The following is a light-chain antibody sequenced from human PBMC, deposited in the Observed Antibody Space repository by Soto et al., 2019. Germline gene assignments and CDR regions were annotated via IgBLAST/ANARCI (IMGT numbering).Light chain of an antibody. CDR2: DAS. CDR3: QQYHNWPIT. Sequence: EIVMTQSAGILSLSXGEGATLSXXASQSVSSNLAWHQQKPGQAPRILMSDASTRATGIPARFSGSGSGTEFTLTISSLQSEDFAVYYCQQYHNWPITFGQGTRLEIK. J-gene: IGKJ5*01. CDR1: QSVSSN. V-gene: IGKV3-15*01.